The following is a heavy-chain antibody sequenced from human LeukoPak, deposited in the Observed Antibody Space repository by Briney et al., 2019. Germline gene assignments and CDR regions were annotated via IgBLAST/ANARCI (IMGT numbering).Heavy chain of an antibody. Sequence: ASVKVSCKASGYTFTSYGISWVRQAPGQGLEWMGWISTYNGNTNYEQKLEGRVNMTKDTSTSKAYMEMGSLRSDDTAVYYCAAGCSSTSCSFDPWGQGTLVTVSS. CDR1: GYTFTSYG. CDR2: ISTYNGNT. V-gene: IGHV1-18*01. J-gene: IGHJ5*02. CDR3: AAGCSSTSCSFDP. D-gene: IGHD2-2*01.